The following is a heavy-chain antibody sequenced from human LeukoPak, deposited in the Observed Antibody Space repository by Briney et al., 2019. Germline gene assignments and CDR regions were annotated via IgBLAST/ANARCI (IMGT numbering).Heavy chain of an antibody. CDR1: GGTFSSYA. Sequence: SVKVSCKASGGTFSSYAISWVRQAPGQGLEWMGGIIPIFGTANYAQKFQGRVTITADESTSTAYMELSGLRSEDTAVYYCARTGFRGYSYGYNWFDPWGQGTLVTVSS. V-gene: IGHV1-69*01. J-gene: IGHJ5*02. CDR3: ARTGFRGYSYGYNWFDP. CDR2: IIPIFGTA. D-gene: IGHD5-18*01.